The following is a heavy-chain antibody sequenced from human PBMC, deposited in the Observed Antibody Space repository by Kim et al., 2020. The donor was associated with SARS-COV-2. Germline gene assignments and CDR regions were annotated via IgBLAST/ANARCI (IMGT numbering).Heavy chain of an antibody. CDR3: TGGWGY. CDR2: INSDGRTT. Sequence: GGSLRLSCAASGLTFSSYRMHWVRQAPGKGLVWVSRINSDGRTTSYMDSVKGRFTISRDNAKNTLYLQMNSLRVEDTAVYYCTGGWGYRGQGTLVTVSS. J-gene: IGHJ4*02. CDR1: GLTFSSYR. D-gene: IGHD3-16*01. V-gene: IGHV3-74*01.